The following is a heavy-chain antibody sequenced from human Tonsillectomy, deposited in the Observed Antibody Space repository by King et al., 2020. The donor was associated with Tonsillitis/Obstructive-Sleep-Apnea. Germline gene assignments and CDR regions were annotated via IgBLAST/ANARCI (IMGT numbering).Heavy chain of an antibody. Sequence: VQLVESGGGLVQPGRSLRLSCAASGFTFDDYAMHWVRQAPGKGLEWVSGISWNSGSIGYADSVKGRFTISRDNAKNSLYLQMNSLRAEDTALYYCAKDRGGVITTAFDYWGQGTLVTVSS. D-gene: IGHD3-22*01. CDR3: AKDRGGVITTAFDY. J-gene: IGHJ4*02. V-gene: IGHV3-9*01. CDR2: ISWNSGSI. CDR1: GFTFDDYA.